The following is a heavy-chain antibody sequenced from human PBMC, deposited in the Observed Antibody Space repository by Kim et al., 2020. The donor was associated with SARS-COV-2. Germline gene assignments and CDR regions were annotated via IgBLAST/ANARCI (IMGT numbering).Heavy chain of an antibody. D-gene: IGHD2-2*02. CDR1: GYTFTSYG. CDR2: ISAYNGNT. V-gene: IGHV1-18*01. Sequence: ASVKVSCKASGYTFTSYGISWVRQAPGQGLEWMGWISAYNGNTNYAQKLQGRVTMTTDTSTSTAYMELRSLRSDDTAVYYCARDWSGYKVPAAIRYYYYYMDVWGKGTTVTVSS. J-gene: IGHJ6*03. CDR3: ARDWSGYKVPAAIRYYYYYMDV.